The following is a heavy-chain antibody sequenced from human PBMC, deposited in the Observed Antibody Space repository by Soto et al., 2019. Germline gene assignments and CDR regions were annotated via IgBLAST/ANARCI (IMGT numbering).Heavy chain of an antibody. Sequence: SETLSLTCTVSGGSISSYYWSWIRQPPGKGLEWIGHIYYSGSTNYNPSLMSRVTISVDTSKNQFSLKLSSVTAAVTAVYYWARGETTHRLDYWGQGTLVTVSS. CDR2: IYYSGST. D-gene: IGHD4-4*01. J-gene: IGHJ4*02. CDR1: GGSISSYY. CDR3: ARGETTHRLDY. V-gene: IGHV4-59*01.